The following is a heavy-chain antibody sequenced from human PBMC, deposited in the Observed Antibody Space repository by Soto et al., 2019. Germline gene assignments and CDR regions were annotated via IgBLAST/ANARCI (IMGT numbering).Heavy chain of an antibody. CDR3: AKRPSYDFVN. CDR2: INKNGGST. V-gene: IGHV3-23*01. Sequence: EVQLLEAGGGLVQPGGSLRLSCAASGFTFSTYAMSWVRQAPGKGLEWVSSINKNGGSTFYADSVKGRFTISRDNSKDTLVLQMNRLRAEDTALEYCAKRPSYDFVNWRQGTLVTVSS. J-gene: IGHJ4*02. CDR1: GFTFSTYA. D-gene: IGHD3-3*01.